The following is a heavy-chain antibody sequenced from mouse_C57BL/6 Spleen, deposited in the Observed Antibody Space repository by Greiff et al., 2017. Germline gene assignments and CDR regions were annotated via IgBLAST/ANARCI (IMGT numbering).Heavy chain of an antibody. J-gene: IGHJ2*01. CDR3: ARSPPTARVLDFDY. D-gene: IGHD3-2*01. CDR1: GYTFTSYW. V-gene: IGHV1-72*01. CDR2: IDPNSGGT. Sequence: QVQLQQPGAELVKPGASVKLSCKASGYTFTSYWMHWVKQRPGRGLEWIGRIDPNSGGTKYNEKFKSKATLTVDKPSSTAYKQLSSLTSEDSAVYYCARSPPTARVLDFDYWGQGTTLTVSS.